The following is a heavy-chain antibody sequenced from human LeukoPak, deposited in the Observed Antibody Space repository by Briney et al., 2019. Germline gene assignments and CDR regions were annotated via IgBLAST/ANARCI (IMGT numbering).Heavy chain of an antibody. CDR2: IYSGGST. CDR3: ARNRGAAAGD. J-gene: IGHJ4*02. CDR1: GFTVTNNY. V-gene: IGHV3-53*01. D-gene: IGHD6-13*01. Sequence: GGSLRLSCVASGFTVTNNYMSWVRQAPGKGLEWVSVIYSGGSTHYAASVKGGLTISKDNSKNTMYLQMNSLRMQNTRVNYCARNRGAAAGDWGQGTLVTVSS.